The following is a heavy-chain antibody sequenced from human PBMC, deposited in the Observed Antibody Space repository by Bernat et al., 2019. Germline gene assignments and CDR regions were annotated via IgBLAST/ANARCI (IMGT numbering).Heavy chain of an antibody. CDR3: ARDSGYDSRWYYWFDP. Sequence: QVQLVQSGGEVKKPGASVKVSCKTSGYTFPSYGISWVRQAPGQGLEGMGWISTYNGNTYYVQKFQGRVTMTTDTSTSTAYMELRSLRSDDTAVYYCARDSGYDSRWYYWFDPWGQGTLVTVSS. CDR1: GYTFPSYG. J-gene: IGHJ5*02. D-gene: IGHD6-13*01. V-gene: IGHV1-18*01. CDR2: ISTYNGNT.